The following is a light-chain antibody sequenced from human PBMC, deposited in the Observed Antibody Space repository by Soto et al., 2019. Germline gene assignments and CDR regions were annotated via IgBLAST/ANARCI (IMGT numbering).Light chain of an antibody. CDR2: EVS. CDR3: TSFTTSNTWV. CDR1: SSDVGAYNQ. Sequence: QSALTQPASVSGSPGQSITISCTGTSSDVGAYNQVSWYQQYPGKAPKLMIYEVSSRPSGVSNRFSGSKSGNTASLTISGLQAEDEADYYCTSFTTSNTWVFGGGTQLTV. J-gene: IGLJ3*02. V-gene: IGLV2-14*01.